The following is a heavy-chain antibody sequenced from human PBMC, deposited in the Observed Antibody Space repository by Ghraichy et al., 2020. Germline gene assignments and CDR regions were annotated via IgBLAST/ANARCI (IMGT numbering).Heavy chain of an antibody. V-gene: IGHV4-39*01. CDR2: IYYSGST. CDR3: ARGPKYYDFWSGPDGGFDP. Sequence: SETLSLTCTVSGGSISSSSYYWGWIRQPPGKGLEWIGSIYYSGSTYYNPSLKSRVTISVDTSKNQFSLKLSSVTAADTAVYYCARGPKYYDFWSGPDGGFDPWGQGTLVTVSS. J-gene: IGHJ5*02. D-gene: IGHD3-3*01. CDR1: GGSISSSSYY.